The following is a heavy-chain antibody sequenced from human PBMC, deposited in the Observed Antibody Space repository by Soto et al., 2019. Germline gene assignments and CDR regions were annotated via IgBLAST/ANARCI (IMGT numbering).Heavy chain of an antibody. CDR2: INHSGST. J-gene: IGHJ5*02. D-gene: IGHD2-15*01. CDR3: ARDLKEYCSDGKCNWFDP. CDR1: GGSFSGYY. Sequence: SETLSLTCAVYGGSFSGYYWTWIRQPPGTGLEWIGEINHSGSTNYNPSLKSRVTISVDTSKNQISLQVRSATAADAAVYYCARDLKEYCSDGKCNWFDPWGQGTLVTVSS. V-gene: IGHV4-34*01.